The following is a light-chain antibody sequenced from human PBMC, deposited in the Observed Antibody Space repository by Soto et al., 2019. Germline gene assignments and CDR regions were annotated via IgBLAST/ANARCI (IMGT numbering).Light chain of an antibody. CDR2: KTS. Sequence: DIQMTQSTSTLAASVGDRVTITCRASQSTSSWLAWYQQKPGKAPKLLIYKTSTLESGVPSRFSGSGGGTEFTLTIGCLQPDDFATYYCQQYSSYSYTFGQGTKLEIK. CDR1: QSTSSW. J-gene: IGKJ2*01. V-gene: IGKV1-5*03. CDR3: QQYSSYSYT.